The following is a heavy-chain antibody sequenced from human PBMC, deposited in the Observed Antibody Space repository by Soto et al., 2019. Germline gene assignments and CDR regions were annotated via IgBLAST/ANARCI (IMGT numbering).Heavy chain of an antibody. J-gene: IGHJ4*02. V-gene: IGHV3-23*01. CDR1: GFTFSNYA. CDR3: AKAGCSGGTCYLYYFDY. CDR2: ISGRGGNT. D-gene: IGHD2-15*01. Sequence: GGSLRLSCAASGFTFSNYAMSWVRQAPGKGLEWVSTISGRGGNTYYADPVKGRFTISRDNSRNTLYLQMDSLRVEDSAVYSCAKAGCSGGTCYLYYFDYWGQGALVTVSS.